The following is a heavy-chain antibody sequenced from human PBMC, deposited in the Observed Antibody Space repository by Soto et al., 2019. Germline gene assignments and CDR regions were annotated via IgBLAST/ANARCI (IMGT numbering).Heavy chain of an antibody. CDR2: IRSKANSYAT. Sequence: PGGSLRLSCAASGFTFSGSAMHWVRQASGKGLEWVGRIRSKANSYATAYAASVKGRFTISRDDSKNTAYLQMNSLKTEDTAVYYCTTNTYYDFWSANYGMDVWGQGTTVTVSS. D-gene: IGHD3-3*01. CDR1: GFTFSGSA. J-gene: IGHJ6*02. V-gene: IGHV3-73*01. CDR3: TTNTYYDFWSANYGMDV.